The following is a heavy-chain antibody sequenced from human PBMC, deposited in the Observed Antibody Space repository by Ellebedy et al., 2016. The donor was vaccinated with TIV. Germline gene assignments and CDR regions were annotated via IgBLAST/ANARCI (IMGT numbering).Heavy chain of an antibody. J-gene: IGHJ4*02. D-gene: IGHD1-26*01. CDR3: AGGRGMVADSAFNY. CDR2: IYPGDSAT. CDR1: GYSFTRYW. Sequence: GESLKISXQGSGYSFTRYWIGWVRQLPGKGLEWMGIIYPGDSATRYSPSFQGQVTISADKSISTAYLQWSSLKASDTAMYYCAGGRGMVADSAFNYWGQGTLVTVSS. V-gene: IGHV5-51*01.